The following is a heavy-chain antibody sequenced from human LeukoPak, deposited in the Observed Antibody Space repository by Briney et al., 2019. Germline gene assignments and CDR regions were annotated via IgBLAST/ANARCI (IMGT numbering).Heavy chain of an antibody. CDR2: INHSGST. Sequence: SETLSLTCAVYGGSFSGYYWSWIRQPPGKGLEWIGEINHSGSTNYNPSLKSRVTISVDTSKNQFSLKVSSVTAADTAVYYCARLRADPNYYYYYYMDVWGQGTTVTVSS. J-gene: IGHJ6*03. CDR1: GGSFSGYY. V-gene: IGHV4-34*01. CDR3: ARLRADPNYYYYYYMDV. D-gene: IGHD3-16*01.